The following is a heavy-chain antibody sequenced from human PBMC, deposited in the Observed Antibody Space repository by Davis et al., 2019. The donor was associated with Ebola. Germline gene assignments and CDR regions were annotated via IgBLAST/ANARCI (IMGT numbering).Heavy chain of an antibody. CDR1: GGSFSSHP. D-gene: IGHD3-9*01. CDR2: IIPIFDTP. V-gene: IGHV1-69*13. CDR3: ARDFDGGNYYFDY. J-gene: IGHJ4*02. Sequence: SVKVSCKTSGGSFSSHPIGWVRQAPRQGLEWMGGIIPIFDTPHCAQKFQGRITITADASTSTAYMELSSLRSEDTATYFCARDFDGGNYYFDYWGPGTPVTVSS.